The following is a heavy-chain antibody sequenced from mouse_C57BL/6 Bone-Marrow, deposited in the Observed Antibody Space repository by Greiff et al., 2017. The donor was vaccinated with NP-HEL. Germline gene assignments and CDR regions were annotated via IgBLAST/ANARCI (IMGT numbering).Heavy chain of an antibody. CDR1: GFTFSNYW. CDR3: TGDTTVY. CDR2: IRLKSENYAT. J-gene: IGHJ2*01. V-gene: IGHV6-3*01. Sequence: EVKVEESGGGLVQPGGSMKLSCVASGFTFSNYWMNWVRQSPEKGLEWVAQIRLKSENYATHYAESVKGRFTISRDDSKSSVYLQMNNLRAEDTGIYYCTGDTTVYWGQGTTLTVSS. D-gene: IGHD1-1*01.